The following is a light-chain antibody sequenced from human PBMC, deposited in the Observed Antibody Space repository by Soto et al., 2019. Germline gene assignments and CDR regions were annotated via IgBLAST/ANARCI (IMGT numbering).Light chain of an antibody. CDR3: QQYNRSPLT. J-gene: IGKJ4*01. V-gene: IGKV3D-15*01. CDR2: GAS. CDR1: QRISNN. Sequence: EIVMTQSPATLSVSPGERATLSCRASQRISNNLVWYQQKPGQAPRLLIYGASTRATGIPARFSGSGSGTEFSLTISSLQSEDFAVYSCQQYNRSPLTFGEGTKLEIK.